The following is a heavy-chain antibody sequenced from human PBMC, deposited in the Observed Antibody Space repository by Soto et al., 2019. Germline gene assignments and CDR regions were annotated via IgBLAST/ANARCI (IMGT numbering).Heavy chain of an antibody. Sequence: PSETLSLTCTVTSGSISNDNWWSWVRQRPGLGLEWIGEIYHGGSTNYNPSLMSRVTISIDTSRNQFSLRLRSVTAADTAVYYCAGRNPPGYYFDYWGQGTLVTVSS. J-gene: IGHJ4*02. CDR1: SGSISNDNW. V-gene: IGHV4-4*02. CDR3: AGRNPPGYYFDY. CDR2: IYHGGST.